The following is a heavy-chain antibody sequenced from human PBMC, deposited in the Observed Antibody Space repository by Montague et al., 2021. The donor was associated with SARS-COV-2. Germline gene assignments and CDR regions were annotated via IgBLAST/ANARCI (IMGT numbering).Heavy chain of an antibody. CDR2: INYSGGT. J-gene: IGHJ4*02. Sequence: SETLSLTCSVSGGSISSSSYSWGWIRQPPGKGLEWIGSINYSGGTYSNSSLKSRVTISVDTSKNQFSLKLSSVTAADTAVYYCAGHWNYRDYGGVDYWGQGTLVTVSS. CDR1: GGSISSSSYS. CDR3: AGHWNYRDYGGVDY. V-gene: IGHV4-39*01. D-gene: IGHD4-23*01.